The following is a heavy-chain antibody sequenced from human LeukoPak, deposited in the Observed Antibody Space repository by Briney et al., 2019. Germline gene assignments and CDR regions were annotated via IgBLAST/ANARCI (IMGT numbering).Heavy chain of an antibody. CDR2: INSDGSST. V-gene: IGHV3-74*01. D-gene: IGHD2-8*01. Sequence: GGSLRLSCAASGFTFSSYWMHWVRQAPGKGLVWVLRINSDGSSTSYADSVKGRFTISRDNAKNTLYLQMNSLRAEDTAVYYCARERKLMGFDYWGQGTLVTVSS. J-gene: IGHJ4*02. CDR3: ARERKLMGFDY. CDR1: GFTFSSYW.